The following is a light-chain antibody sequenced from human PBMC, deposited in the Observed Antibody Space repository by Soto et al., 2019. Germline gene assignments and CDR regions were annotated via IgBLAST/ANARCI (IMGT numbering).Light chain of an antibody. J-gene: IGKJ5*01. CDR3: QQRSNWPPIT. V-gene: IGKV3-11*01. CDR1: QSVSSGY. Sequence: DIVLTQSPGTLYLSPGERATLSCRASQSVSSGYLAWYQQRPGQAPRLLIYDASNRATGIPARFSGSGSGTDFTLTISSLEPEDFAVYYCQQRSNWPPITFGQGTRLEIK. CDR2: DAS.